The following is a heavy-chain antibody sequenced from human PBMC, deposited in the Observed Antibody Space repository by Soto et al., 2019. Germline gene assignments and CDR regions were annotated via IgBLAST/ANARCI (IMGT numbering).Heavy chain of an antibody. CDR2: IIPIFNST. CDR3: AREGRGKKGGYNGLDSLGY. CDR1: GSRFSNYV. Sequence: ASVKVSCKVSGSRFSNYVISWVRQAPGHGLEWLGRIIPIFNSTKYAQSFQGRVTITADKSTSTASLELSSLRSDDTAVYYCAREGRGKKGGYNGLDSLGYWGQGTLVTVSS. J-gene: IGHJ4*02. D-gene: IGHD5-12*01. V-gene: IGHV1-69*06.